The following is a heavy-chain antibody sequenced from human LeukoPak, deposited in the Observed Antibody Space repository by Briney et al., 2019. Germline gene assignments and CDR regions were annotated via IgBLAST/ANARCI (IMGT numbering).Heavy chain of an antibody. Sequence: SETLSLTCTVSGGSLSSSSHCWGWIRQSPGNGLEWIGTINYRGTTYYNPSLKSRVTISIDTSKDQFSLKLSSVTAADTAVYYCARRYYYTSGNYYNADFDYWGQGNLVTVSS. CDR3: ARRYYYTSGNYYNADFDY. D-gene: IGHD3-10*01. CDR1: GGSLSSSSHC. J-gene: IGHJ4*02. V-gene: IGHV4-39*01. CDR2: INYRGTT.